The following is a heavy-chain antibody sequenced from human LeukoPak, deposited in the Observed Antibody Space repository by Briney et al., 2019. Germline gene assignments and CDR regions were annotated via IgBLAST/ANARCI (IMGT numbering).Heavy chain of an antibody. CDR2: ISSNGGNT. J-gene: IGHJ4*02. Sequence: GSLRLSCAASGFTFSSYAMHWVRQAPGKGLEYVSAISSNGGNTYYANSVKGRFTISRDNSKNTLYLQMGSLRAEDMAVYYCARAYSYGYFDYWGQGTLVTVSS. CDR1: GFTFSSYA. V-gene: IGHV3-64*01. CDR3: ARAYSYGYFDY. D-gene: IGHD5-18*01.